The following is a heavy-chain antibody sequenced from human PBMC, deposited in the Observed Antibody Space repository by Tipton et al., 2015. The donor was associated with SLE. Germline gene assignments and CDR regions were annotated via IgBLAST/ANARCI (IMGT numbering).Heavy chain of an antibody. V-gene: IGHV1-18*01. CDR1: GYTFTSYG. CDR2: ISAYNGDT. Sequence: QSGPEVKKPGASVKVSCKASGYTFTSYGITWVRHAPGQGLEWMGWISAYNGDTNYAQKIQGRVTMTTDTSTSTAYMELRSLRSDDTAVYYCARTLSQQLVRSPLPFGYWGQGTLVTVSS. CDR3: ARTLSQQLVRSPLPFGY. J-gene: IGHJ4*02. D-gene: IGHD6-13*01.